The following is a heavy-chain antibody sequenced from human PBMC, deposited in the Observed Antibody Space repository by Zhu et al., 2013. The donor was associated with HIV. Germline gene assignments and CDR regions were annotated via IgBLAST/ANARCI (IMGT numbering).Heavy chain of an antibody. J-gene: IGHJ6*02. CDR1: GGTFSNYG. V-gene: IGHV1-69*06. Sequence: QVQLVQSGAEVKKPGSSVKVSCKASGGTFSNYGINWVRQAPGQGLEWMGGIIPIFDTANYAQKFQGRLTITADKSTSTAYMELANLTSADTAVYYCARERPNVVVVVAVTPYDMDVWGQGP. CDR2: IIPIFDTA. CDR3: ARERPNVVVVVAVTPYDMDV. D-gene: IGHD2-15*01.